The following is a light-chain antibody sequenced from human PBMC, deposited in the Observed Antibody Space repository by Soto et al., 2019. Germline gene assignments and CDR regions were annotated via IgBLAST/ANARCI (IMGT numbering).Light chain of an antibody. V-gene: IGLV2-14*01. Sequence: QSVLAQPASVSGSPGQSITISCTGTSPEVGGYNYASWYQQPPGKAPKLMIYEVSNRPSGVSNGFSGSKSGNTASLTISGLHAEDEADYYCSSYTGSSTYVFGTGSKGTGL. CDR3: SSYTGSSTYV. CDR2: EVS. CDR1: SPEVGGYNY. J-gene: IGLJ1*01.